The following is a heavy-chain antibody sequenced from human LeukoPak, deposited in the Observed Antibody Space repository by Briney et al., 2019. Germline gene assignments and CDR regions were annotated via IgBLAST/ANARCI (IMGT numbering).Heavy chain of an antibody. J-gene: IGHJ6*02. CDR2: ISGSGGST. CDR1: GFTFSSYA. Sequence: GGSLRLSCAASGFTFSSYAMSWVRQAPGKGLEWVSAISGSGGSTYYADSVKGRFTISRDNSKNTLYLQMNSLRAEDTAVYYCAKDLVSWGSSWYPPNYYGMDVWGQGTTVTVSS. D-gene: IGHD6-13*01. CDR3: AKDLVSWGSSWYPPNYYGMDV. V-gene: IGHV3-23*01.